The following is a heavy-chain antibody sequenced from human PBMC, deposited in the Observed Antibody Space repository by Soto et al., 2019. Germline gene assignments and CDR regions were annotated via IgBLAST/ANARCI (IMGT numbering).Heavy chain of an antibody. D-gene: IGHD3-10*01. CDR3: AKDTSHVLLWSSRGGYFDY. V-gene: IGHV3-9*01. J-gene: IGHJ4*02. Sequence: GGSLRLSCAASGFTFDDYAMHWVRQAPGKGLEWVSGISWNSGSIGYADSVKGRFTTSRDNAKNSLYLQMNRLRAEDTALYYGAKDTSHVLLWSSRGGYFDYWGQGTLVTVSS. CDR1: GFTFDDYA. CDR2: ISWNSGSI.